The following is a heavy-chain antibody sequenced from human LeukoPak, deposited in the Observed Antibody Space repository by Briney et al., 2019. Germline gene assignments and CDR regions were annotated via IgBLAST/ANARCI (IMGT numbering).Heavy chain of an antibody. CDR3: ARRYISGYYNWFNP. D-gene: IGHD3-22*01. V-gene: IGHV4-39*01. J-gene: IGHJ5*02. Sequence: SETLSLTCIVSGGSISSSGYYWGWIRQPPEKGLEWIGSIYYTGSTYYNPSLKSRVTISVDTSKNQFSLKLSSVTAADTAVYYCARRYISGYYNWFNPWGQGTLVTVSS. CDR2: IYYTGST. CDR1: GGSISSSGYY.